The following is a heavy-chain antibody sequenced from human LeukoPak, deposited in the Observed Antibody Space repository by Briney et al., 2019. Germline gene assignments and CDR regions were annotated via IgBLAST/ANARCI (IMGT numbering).Heavy chain of an antibody. CDR3: AKDRGEDCSSTSCYAFDY. Sequence: PGGSLRLSCAASGFTFSSYGMHWVRQAPGKGLEWVAVISYDGSNKYYADSVKGRFTISRDNSKNTLYLQMNSLRAEDTAVYYCAKDRGEDCSSTSCYAFDYWGQGTLVTVSS. D-gene: IGHD2-2*01. V-gene: IGHV3-30*18. J-gene: IGHJ4*02. CDR2: ISYDGSNK. CDR1: GFTFSSYG.